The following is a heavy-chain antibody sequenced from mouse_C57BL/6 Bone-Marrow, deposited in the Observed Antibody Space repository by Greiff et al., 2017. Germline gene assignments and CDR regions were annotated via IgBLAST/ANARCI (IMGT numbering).Heavy chain of an antibody. J-gene: IGHJ4*01. V-gene: IGHV3-6*01. Sequence: ESGPGLVKPSQSLSLTCSVTGYSITRGYYWNWIRQFPGNKLEWMGYISYDGSNNYNPSLKNRISITRDTSKNQFFLKLNSVTTEDTATYYCARGHAGAMDYWGQGTSVTVSS. CDR2: ISYDGSN. CDR1: GYSITRGYY. CDR3: ARGHAGAMDY.